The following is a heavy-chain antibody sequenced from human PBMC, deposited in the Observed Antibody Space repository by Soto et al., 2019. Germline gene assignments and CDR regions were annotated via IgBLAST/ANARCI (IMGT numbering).Heavy chain of an antibody. CDR2: ISAYNGNT. D-gene: IGHD2-2*01. CDR1: GYTFTSYG. Sequence: QAQVVQSGPEVKTPGASVKVSCKASGYTFTSYGISWVRQTPGQGLEWMGWISAYNGNTHYAQKFQGRVTMTTDTATSTAYMELRSLRSDDTAGYYCARDGARGGKTQYWISTGCYGDMFFDYCGQGTLVTVSS. CDR3: ARDGARGGKTQYWISTGCYGDMFFDY. V-gene: IGHV1-18*01. J-gene: IGHJ4*02.